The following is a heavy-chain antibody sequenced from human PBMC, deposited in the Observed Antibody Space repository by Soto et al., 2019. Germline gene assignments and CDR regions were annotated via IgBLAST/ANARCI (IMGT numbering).Heavy chain of an antibody. J-gene: IGHJ4*02. V-gene: IGHV3-23*01. Sequence: GGSLRLSCAASGFTFRSYAMSLVRQAPGKGLEWVSAISGSGGSTYYADSVRGRFTISRDNSKNTLYLQMNSLRAEDTAVYYCAKDLFRREYSYGLFDYWGQGTLVTVSS. CDR2: ISGSGGST. CDR3: AKDLFRREYSYGLFDY. CDR1: GFTFRSYA. D-gene: IGHD5-18*01.